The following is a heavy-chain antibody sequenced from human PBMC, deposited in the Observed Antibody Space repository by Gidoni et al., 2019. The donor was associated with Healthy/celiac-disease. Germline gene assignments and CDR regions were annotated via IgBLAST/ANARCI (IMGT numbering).Heavy chain of an antibody. CDR3: ARADQGGCVGGP. CDR2: IYHSGSP. J-gene: IGHJ5*02. CDR1: GYSISSGYY. D-gene: IGHD3-16*01. V-gene: IGHV4-38-2*02. Sequence: QVQLQESGPGLVKPSETLSLTCTVSGYSISSGYYWGWIRQPPGKGLEWMGSIYHSGSPYYNPSLKSRVTISVDTSKNQCSLKLSSVTAADTAVYYCARADQGGCVGGPWGQGTLVTVSS.